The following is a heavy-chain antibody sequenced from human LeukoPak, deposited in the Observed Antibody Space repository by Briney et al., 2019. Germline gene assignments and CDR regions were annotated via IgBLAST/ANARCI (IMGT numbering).Heavy chain of an antibody. CDR1: GGSISSYY. V-gene: IGHV4-59*01. Sequence: PSETLSLTCAVSGGSISSYYWSWIPQPPGKGLEWIGYIYYSGSTNYNPSLKSRVTISVDTSKNQFSLKLSSVTAADTAVYYCARGYGFGGQQQGFDPWGQGTLLTVSS. CDR2: IYYSGST. CDR3: ARGYGFGGQQQGFDP. D-gene: IGHD6-13*01. J-gene: IGHJ5*02.